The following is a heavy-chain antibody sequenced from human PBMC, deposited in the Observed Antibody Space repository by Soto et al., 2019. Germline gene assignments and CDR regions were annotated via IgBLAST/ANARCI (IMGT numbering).Heavy chain of an antibody. CDR3: TTEYYSDSSGDVDY. CDR1: GFTFSNAW. J-gene: IGHJ4*02. D-gene: IGHD3-22*01. Sequence: VGSLRLSCAASGFTFSNAWMSWVRQAPGKGLEWVGRIKSKTDGGTTDYAAPVKGRFTISRDDSKNTLYLQMNSLKTEDTAVYYCTTEYYSDSSGDVDYWGQGTLLTVSS. CDR2: IKSKTDGGTT. V-gene: IGHV3-15*01.